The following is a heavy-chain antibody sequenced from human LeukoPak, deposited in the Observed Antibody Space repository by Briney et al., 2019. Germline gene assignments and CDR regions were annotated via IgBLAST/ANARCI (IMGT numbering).Heavy chain of an antibody. J-gene: IGHJ6*02. CDR3: ARHSADDFWSGSLAYYYYGMDV. CDR2: IYTSGST. V-gene: IGHV4-4*07. CDR1: GGSISSYY. Sequence: PSETLSLTCTVSGGSISSYYWSWIRQPAGKGLEWIGRIYTSGSTNYNPSLKSRVTMSIDTSKNQFSLKLNSVTAADTAVYYCARHSADDFWSGSLAYYYYGMDVWGQGTTVTVSS. D-gene: IGHD3-3*01.